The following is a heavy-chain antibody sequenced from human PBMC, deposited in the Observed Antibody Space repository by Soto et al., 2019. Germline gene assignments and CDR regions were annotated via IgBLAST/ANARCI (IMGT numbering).Heavy chain of an antibody. CDR2: IIPIFGTA. V-gene: IGHV1-69*06. CDR3: ARGNYQIYGMDV. D-gene: IGHD1-1*01. CDR1: GGTFSSYA. Sequence: SVQVSCKASGGTFSSYAISWVRQAPGQVLEWMGGIIPIFGTANYAQKFQGRVTITADKSTSTAYMELSSLRSEDTAVYYCARGNYQIYGMDVWGQGTTVTVSS. J-gene: IGHJ6*02.